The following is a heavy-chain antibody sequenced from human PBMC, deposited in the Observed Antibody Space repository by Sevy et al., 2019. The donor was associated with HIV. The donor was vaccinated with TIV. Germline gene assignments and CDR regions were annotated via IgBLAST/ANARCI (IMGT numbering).Heavy chain of an antibody. J-gene: IGHJ5*02. D-gene: IGHD6-6*01. Sequence: GGSLRLSCAASGFTFSSYGMHWVRQAPGKGLEWVAFIQYDGSNKYYADSVKGRFTVSRDSAKNTLYLQLNSLRGDDTAVYYCAKDGTGFVAAPYNWFDPWGQGTLVTVSS. CDR1: GFTFSSYG. CDR2: IQYDGSNK. V-gene: IGHV3-30*02. CDR3: AKDGTGFVAAPYNWFDP.